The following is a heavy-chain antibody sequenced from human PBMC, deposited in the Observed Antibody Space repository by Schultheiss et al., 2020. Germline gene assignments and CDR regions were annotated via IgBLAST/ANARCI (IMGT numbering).Heavy chain of an antibody. D-gene: IGHD6-19*01. CDR2: ISASGRST. Sequence: GGSLRLSCAASGFTFSSYAMHWVRQAPGKGLEWVSGISASGRSTYYADSVKGRFTISRDNAKNSLYLQMNSLRAEDTAVYYCARAVAATNYYYYGMDVWGQGTTVTVSS. V-gene: IGHV3-48*01. CDR3: ARAVAATNYYYYGMDV. CDR1: GFTFSSYA. J-gene: IGHJ6*02.